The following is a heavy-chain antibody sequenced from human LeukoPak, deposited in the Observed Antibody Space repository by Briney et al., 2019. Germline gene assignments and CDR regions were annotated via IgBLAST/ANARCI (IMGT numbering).Heavy chain of an antibody. CDR2: INHSGGT. CDR3: ARDSTRKRRTYGMDV. V-gene: IGHV4-34*01. CDR1: GGSFSGYY. J-gene: IGHJ6*04. D-gene: IGHD1-1*01. Sequence: SETLSLTCAVYGGSFSGYYWSWLRQPPGKGLEWIGEINHSGGTNYNPSLKSRVTISVDTSKNQFSLKLSSVTAADTAVYYCARDSTRKRRTYGMDVWGKGTTVTVSS.